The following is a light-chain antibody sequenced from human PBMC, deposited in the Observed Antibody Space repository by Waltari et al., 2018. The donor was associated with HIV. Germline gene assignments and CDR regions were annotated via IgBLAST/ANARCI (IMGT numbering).Light chain of an antibody. CDR3: QQYMSWPRT. V-gene: IGKV3-15*01. CDR1: QSVSDD. Sequence: ETVMTQSPDSLSVSPGDTVILSCRARQSVSDDLAWSQQKPGRAPRLLIYEASTRNTGVPVKFRGTGSGTEFTLTISSLQSEDLGVYFCQQYMSWPRTFGQGTRVELK. J-gene: IGKJ1*01. CDR2: EAS.